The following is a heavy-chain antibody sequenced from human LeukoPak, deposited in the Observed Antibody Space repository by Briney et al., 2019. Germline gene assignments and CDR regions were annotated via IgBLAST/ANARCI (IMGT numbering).Heavy chain of an antibody. J-gene: IGHJ5*02. CDR2: IYSGGST. D-gene: IGHD3-10*01. V-gene: IGHV3-66*01. CDR1: GFTVSSNY. Sequence: GGSLRLSCAASGFTVSSNYMSWVRQAPGKGLERVSVIYSGGSTYYADSVKGRFTISRDNSKNTLYLQMNSLRAEDTAVYYCARDPKLLWFGELGYNWFDPWGQGTLVTVSS. CDR3: ARDPKLLWFGELGYNWFDP.